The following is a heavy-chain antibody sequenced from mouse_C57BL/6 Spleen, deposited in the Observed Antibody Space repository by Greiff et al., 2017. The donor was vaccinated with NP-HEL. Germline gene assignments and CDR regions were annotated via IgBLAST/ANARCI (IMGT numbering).Heavy chain of an antibody. J-gene: IGHJ4*01. D-gene: IGHD1-1*01. CDR2: ISYSGST. Sequence: EVHLVESGPGMVKPSQSLSLTCTVTGYSITSGYDWHWIRHFPGNKLEWMGYISYSGSTNYNPSLKSRISITHDTSKNHFFLKLNSVTTEDTATYYCARGGLYYGPAMDYWGQGTSVTVSS. CDR1: GYSITSGYD. CDR3: ARGGLYYGPAMDY. V-gene: IGHV3-1*01.